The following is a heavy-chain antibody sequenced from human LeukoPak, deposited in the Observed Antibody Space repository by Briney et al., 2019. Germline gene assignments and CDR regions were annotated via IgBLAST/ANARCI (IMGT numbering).Heavy chain of an antibody. CDR3: ARHAPVEPPIRAFDF. J-gene: IGHJ4*01. V-gene: IGHV4-38-2*02. CDR1: GYSISSGYY. CDR2: INYSGDT. D-gene: IGHD1-14*01. Sequence: KASETLSLTCTVSGYSISSGYYWSWMRQPPGKGLEWIGEINYSGDTNYNPSLKSRLTLSVDTSKNQFSLRLSSVTAADTATYYCARHAPVEPPIRAFDFWGHGNLVVV.